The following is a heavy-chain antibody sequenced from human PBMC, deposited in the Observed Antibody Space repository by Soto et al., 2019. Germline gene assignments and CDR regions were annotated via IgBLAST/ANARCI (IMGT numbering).Heavy chain of an antibody. V-gene: IGHV3-23*01. Sequence: EVQLLESGGGLVQPGGSLRLSCAASGFTFSSYAMRWVRQAPGKGLEWVSAISGSGGSTYYADSVKGRFTLSRDNSKNTLYLQMNSLRAEDTAVYYGARRGSGSYYDYWGQGTLVTVSS. CDR3: ARRGSGSYYDY. D-gene: IGHD1-26*01. CDR2: ISGSGGST. CDR1: GFTFSSYA. J-gene: IGHJ4*02.